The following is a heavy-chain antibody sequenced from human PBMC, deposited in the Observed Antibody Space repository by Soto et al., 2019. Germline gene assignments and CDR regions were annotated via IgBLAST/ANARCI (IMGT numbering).Heavy chain of an antibody. J-gene: IGHJ4*02. V-gene: IGHV1-18*01. Sequence: ASVKVSCKASGYTFTSYGISWVRQAPGQGLEWMGWISAYNGNTNYAQKLQGRVTMTTDTSTSTAYLQWSSLKASDTAMYYCARLEGKLRVPDIVVVPAAIDYWGQGTLVTVSS. D-gene: IGHD2-2*01. CDR2: ISAYNGNT. CDR3: ARLEGKLRVPDIVVVPAAIDY. CDR1: GYTFTSYG.